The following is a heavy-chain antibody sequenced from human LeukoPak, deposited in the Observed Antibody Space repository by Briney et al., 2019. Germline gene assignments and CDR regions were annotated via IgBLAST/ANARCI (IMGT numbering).Heavy chain of an antibody. CDR3: ARVSVTTSYYYYYMDV. CDR2: ISSSSSYI. J-gene: IGHJ6*03. Sequence: PGGSLRLSCAASGFTFSSYSMNWVRQAPGKGLEWVSSISSSSSYIYYADSVKGRFTISRDNAKNSLYLQMNSLRAEDTAVYYCARVSVTTSYYYYYMDVWGKGTTVTVSS. V-gene: IGHV3-21*01. D-gene: IGHD4-11*01. CDR1: GFTFSSYS.